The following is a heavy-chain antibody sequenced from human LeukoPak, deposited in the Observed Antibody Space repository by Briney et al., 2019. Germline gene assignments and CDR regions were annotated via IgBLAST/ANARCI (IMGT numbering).Heavy chain of an antibody. Sequence: SETLSLTCTVSGGSISSYYWSWIRQPPGKGLEWIGYIYYSGSTNYNPSLRSRVTISVDTSKNQFSLKLSSVTAADTAVYYCARAAREMATTPDFDYWGQGTLVTVSS. CDR3: ARAAREMATTPDFDY. CDR2: IYYSGST. CDR1: GGSISSYY. J-gene: IGHJ4*02. D-gene: IGHD5-24*01. V-gene: IGHV4-59*01.